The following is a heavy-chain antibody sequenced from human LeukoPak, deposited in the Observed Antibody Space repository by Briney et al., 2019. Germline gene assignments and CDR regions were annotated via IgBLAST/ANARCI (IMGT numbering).Heavy chain of an antibody. D-gene: IGHD1-26*01. CDR3: AKTSGSYWNYFDY. J-gene: IGHJ4*02. Sequence: GGSLRLSCAASGFTFSTYAMSWVRQAPGKGLEWVSGISTSGGRTFYADSVKGRFTLPRDNSKNTLYLQMNSLRAEDTAVYYCAKTSGSYWNYFDYWGQGTLVTVSS. CDR2: ISTSGGRT. CDR1: GFTFSTYA. V-gene: IGHV3-23*01.